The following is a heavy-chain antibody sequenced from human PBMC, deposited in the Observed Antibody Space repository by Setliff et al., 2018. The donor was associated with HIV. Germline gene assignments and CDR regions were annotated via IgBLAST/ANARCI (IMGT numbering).Heavy chain of an antibody. Sequence: GASVKVSCKTFGYYPSIDYMHWVRQAPGRGLEWLGVVHPFHDILGSNADYAQKFQGRISITWDSSGNTLFSELGPLRSDDSATYYCVRAFDQDFHNWGQGTVVTVS. CDR1: GYYPSIDY. D-gene: IGHD3-9*01. CDR3: VRAFDQDFHN. J-gene: IGHJ1*01. CDR2: VHPFHDILGSNA. V-gene: IGHV1-46*01.